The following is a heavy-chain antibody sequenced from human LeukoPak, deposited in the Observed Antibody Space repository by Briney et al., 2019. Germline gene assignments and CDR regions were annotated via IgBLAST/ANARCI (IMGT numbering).Heavy chain of an antibody. V-gene: IGHV4-59*08. D-gene: IGHD6-13*01. Sequence: PSETLSLTCTVSGGPISSYYWSWIRQPPGKGLEWIGYIYYSGSTNYNPSLESRVTISVDTSKNQFSLKLSSVTAADTAVYYCARQVGIAAAGRGYFDYWGQGTLVTVSS. CDR3: ARQVGIAAAGRGYFDY. J-gene: IGHJ4*02. CDR1: GGPISSYY. CDR2: IYYSGST.